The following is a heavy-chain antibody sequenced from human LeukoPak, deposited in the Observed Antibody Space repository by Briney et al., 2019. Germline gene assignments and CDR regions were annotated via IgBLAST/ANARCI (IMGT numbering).Heavy chain of an antibody. CDR2: ISAYNGNT. D-gene: IGHD6-13*01. CDR3: ARDEQQLVLGYYYYYMDV. CDR1: GYTFTSYG. J-gene: IGHJ6*03. Sequence: ASVKVSCKASGYTFTSYGISWVRQAPGQGLEWMGWISAYNGNTNYAQKLQGRVTMTTDTSTSTAYMELRSLRSDDTAVYYCARDEQQLVLGYYYYYMDVWGKGTTVTVSS. V-gene: IGHV1-18*01.